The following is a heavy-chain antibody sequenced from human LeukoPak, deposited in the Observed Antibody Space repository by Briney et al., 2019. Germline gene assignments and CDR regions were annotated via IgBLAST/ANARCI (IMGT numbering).Heavy chain of an antibody. CDR1: GFAFSSYG. CDR3: ARGEAARPVLPYDY. CDR2: ISSSSSTI. V-gene: IGHV3-48*01. Sequence: GESLRLSCAASGFAFSSYGMSWVRQAPGKGLEWVSYISSSSSTIYYADSVKGRFTISRDNAKDSLYLQMNSLRAEDTAVYYCARGEAARPVLPYDYWGQGTLVTVSS. J-gene: IGHJ4*02. D-gene: IGHD6-6*01.